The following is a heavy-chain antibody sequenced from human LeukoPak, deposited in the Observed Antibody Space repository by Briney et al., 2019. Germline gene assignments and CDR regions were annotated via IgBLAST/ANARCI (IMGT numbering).Heavy chain of an antibody. CDR2: IYYSGTT. V-gene: IGHV4-30-4*08. D-gene: IGHD3-3*01. CDR1: GGSISSGDYY. J-gene: IGHJ4*02. Sequence: SQTLSLTCTVSGGSISSGDYYWSWIRQPPGKGLEWIGYIYYSGTTYYNPSLKRRVTISVDTSKNQLSLKLSSVTAADTAVYYCASTPKGAYYDFWSGYGNPPPFDYWGQGTLVTVSS. CDR3: ASTPKGAYYDFWSGYGNPPPFDY.